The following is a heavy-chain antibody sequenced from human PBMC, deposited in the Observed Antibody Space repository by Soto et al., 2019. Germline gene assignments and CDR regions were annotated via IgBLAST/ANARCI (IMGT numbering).Heavy chain of an antibody. CDR1: GGSISSGGYS. CDR3: ASRDSSGYYGGGGFDY. D-gene: IGHD3-22*01. Sequence: QLQLQESGSGLVKPSQTLSLTCAVSGGSISSGGYSWSWIRQPPGKGLEWIGYIYHRGSTYYNPSLKSRVTISVDRSKNQFSLKLSSVTAADTAVYYCASRDSSGYYGGGGFDYWGQGTLVTVSS. J-gene: IGHJ4*02. V-gene: IGHV4-30-2*01. CDR2: IYHRGST.